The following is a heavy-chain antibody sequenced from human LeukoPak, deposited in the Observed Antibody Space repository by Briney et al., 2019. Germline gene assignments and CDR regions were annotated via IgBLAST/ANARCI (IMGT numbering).Heavy chain of an antibody. J-gene: IGHJ4*02. Sequence: GESLRLSCAASGFSVSTSYMSWVRQAPGKGLEYVSVLYDSGDTYYAESVKGRFTISRDNSKNTVYLQMNSLRVEDTAVYYCARAAYDSGGYTANHDFWGQETLVTVSS. V-gene: IGHV3-53*01. CDR1: GFSVSTSY. CDR3: ARAAYDSGGYTANHDF. D-gene: IGHD3-22*01. CDR2: LYDSGDT.